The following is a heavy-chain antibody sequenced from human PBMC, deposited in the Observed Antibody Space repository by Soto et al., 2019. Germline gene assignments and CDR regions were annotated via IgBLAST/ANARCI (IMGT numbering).Heavy chain of an antibody. CDR2: IQYSGDT. CDR3: ARADPDASVGY. CDR1: GGSVGSGAYY. Sequence: SETLSLTCIVSGGSVGSGAYYWSWIRQPPGSALEWIGYIQYSGDTNYNSSLKSRVTISVDRSRNRFSLRMNSMIAADTAVYYCARADPDASVGYWGQGTLVTVSS. J-gene: IGHJ4*02. D-gene: IGHD2-15*01. V-gene: IGHV4-61*08.